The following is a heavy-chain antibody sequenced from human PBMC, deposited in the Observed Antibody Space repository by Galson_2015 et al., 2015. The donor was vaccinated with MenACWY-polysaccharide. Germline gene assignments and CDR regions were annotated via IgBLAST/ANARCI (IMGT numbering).Heavy chain of an antibody. CDR1: GFTSSTYA. CDR3: VKAHETSGWNRGPGY. V-gene: IGHV3-23*01. J-gene: IGHJ4*02. D-gene: IGHD6-19*01. CDR2: ISIDGRNT. Sequence: SLRLSCAASGFTSSTYAMHWVRQAPGKGLEWVTVISIDGRNTYYADPVKGRFTISRDNSKNTLFLQMNGLTAEDTAVYYCVKAHETSGWNRGPGYWGQGTLVTVSS.